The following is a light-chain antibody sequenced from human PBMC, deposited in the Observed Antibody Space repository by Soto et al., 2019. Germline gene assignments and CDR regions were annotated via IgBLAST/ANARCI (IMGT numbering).Light chain of an antibody. Sequence: EIALTQSPGTLSLSPGERATLSCRASQSVSSSYLAWYQQKPGQAPRLLIYGASSRATGIPDRFSGSGSGTDFTLTISRLEPEDFAVYYCQQYGSSPRFGQGTKVEIK. CDR1: QSVSSSY. CDR3: QQYGSSPR. V-gene: IGKV3-20*01. J-gene: IGKJ1*01. CDR2: GAS.